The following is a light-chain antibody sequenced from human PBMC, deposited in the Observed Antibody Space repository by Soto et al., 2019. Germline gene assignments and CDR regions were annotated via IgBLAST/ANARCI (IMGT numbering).Light chain of an antibody. CDR2: DVS. CDR1: SSDVGAYNY. Sequence: QSALTQPPSAYGSHGQSVTIACTGTSSDVGAYNYVSWYQQHPGKAPKLMIYDVSKRPSGVPDRFSGSKSGNTASLTVSGLPAEDEADFYCISYAGSSIWVFGGGTKLTVL. CDR3: ISYAGSSIWV. J-gene: IGLJ3*02. V-gene: IGLV2-8*01.